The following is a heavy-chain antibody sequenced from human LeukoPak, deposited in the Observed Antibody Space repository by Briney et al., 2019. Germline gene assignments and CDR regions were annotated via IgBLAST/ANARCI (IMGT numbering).Heavy chain of an antibody. J-gene: IGHJ4*02. D-gene: IGHD3-10*01. Sequence: GESLKISWKGSGYTFTTYWIGWVRQMPGKGLEWMGIIYPGDSDTRYSPSFQGQVTISADKSISTAYLLWSSLKASDTAMYYCPRHHGSGSNYPYLIDYWGQGTLVTVSS. CDR3: PRHHGSGSNYPYLIDY. CDR2: IYPGDSDT. CDR1: GYTFTTYW. V-gene: IGHV5-51*01.